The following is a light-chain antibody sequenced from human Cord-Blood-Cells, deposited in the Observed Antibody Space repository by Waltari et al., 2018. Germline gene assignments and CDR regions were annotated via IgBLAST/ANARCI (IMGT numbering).Light chain of an antibody. CDR2: GKN. V-gene: IGLV3-19*01. Sequence: SSELTQDPAVSVALGQTVRITCQGDSLRSYYASWYQQKPGQAPVLVIYGKNNRPSGIPDRFSCSSSGNTASLNITGAQAEDEADYYCNSRDSSGNHLVFGGGTKLTVL. CDR3: NSRDSSGNHLV. CDR1: SLRSYY. J-gene: IGLJ2*01.